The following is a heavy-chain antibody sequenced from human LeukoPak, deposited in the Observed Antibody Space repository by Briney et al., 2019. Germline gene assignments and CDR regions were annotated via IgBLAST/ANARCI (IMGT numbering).Heavy chain of an antibody. CDR2: IYYSGST. CDR1: GVSISSGGYY. D-gene: IGHD2-15*01. Sequence: SQTLSLTCTVSGVSISSGGYYWSWIRQHPGKGLEWIGYIYYSGSTYYNPSLKSRVTISVDTSKNQFSLKLSSVTAADTAVYYCARGYCSGGSCYSNWFDPWGQGTLVTVSS. CDR3: ARGYCSGGSCYSNWFDP. V-gene: IGHV4-31*03. J-gene: IGHJ5*02.